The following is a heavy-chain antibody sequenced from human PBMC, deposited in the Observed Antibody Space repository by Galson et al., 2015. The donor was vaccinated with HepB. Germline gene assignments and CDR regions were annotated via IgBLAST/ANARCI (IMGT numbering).Heavy chain of an antibody. Sequence: SLRLSCAASGFTFSSYWMSWVRQAPGKGLEWVANIEQDGSEKYYVDSVKGRFTISRDNAKNSLYLQMNSLRAEDTAVYYCARGRGYSGYDNDYWGQGTLVTVSS. CDR1: GFTFSSYW. CDR3: ARGRGYSGYDNDY. V-gene: IGHV3-7*03. J-gene: IGHJ4*02. CDR2: IEQDGSEK. D-gene: IGHD5-12*01.